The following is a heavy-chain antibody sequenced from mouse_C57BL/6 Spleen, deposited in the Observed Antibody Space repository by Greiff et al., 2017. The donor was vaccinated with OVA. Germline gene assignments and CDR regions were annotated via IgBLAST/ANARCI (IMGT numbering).Heavy chain of an antibody. CDR1: GYTFTDYE. CDR3: TRSRGDSNYVYAMDY. Sequence: VQLVESGAELVRPGASVTLSCKASGYTFTDYEMHWVKQTPVHGLEWIGAIDPETGGTAYNQKFKGKAILTADKSSSTAYMELRSLTSEDSAVYYCTRSRGDSNYVYAMDYWGQGTSVTVSS. D-gene: IGHD2-5*01. J-gene: IGHJ4*01. CDR2: IDPETGGT. V-gene: IGHV1-15*01.